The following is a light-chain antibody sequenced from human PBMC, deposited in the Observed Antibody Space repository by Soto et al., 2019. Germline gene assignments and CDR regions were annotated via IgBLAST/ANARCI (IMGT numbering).Light chain of an antibody. CDR3: QQSGST. CDR1: QSLDTRF. J-gene: IGKJ5*01. Sequence: EIVLTQSPGTLSLSPGERATLACRASQSLDTRFLAWYQHQPGQAPRLLMYGTTRRATDIPDRFSGSGSGTDFTLTISRLEPEDSAVYYCQQSGSTFGQGTRLEIK. V-gene: IGKV3-20*01. CDR2: GTT.